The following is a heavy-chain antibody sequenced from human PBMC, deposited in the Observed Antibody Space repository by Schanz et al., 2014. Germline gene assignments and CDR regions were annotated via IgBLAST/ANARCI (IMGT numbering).Heavy chain of an antibody. CDR2: ITNKPNNYNT. CDR1: GFTFSDHY. D-gene: IGHD3-16*01. V-gene: IGHV3-72*01. J-gene: IGHJ4*02. Sequence: EVQLVESGGGLVQPGGSLRLSCAASGFTFSDHYMDWVRQAPGKGLEWVGRITNKPNNYNTEYAASVKGRFTISRDDSRNSRYLQMSSLKTEDTAVYYCVRLDVHDYWGQGTLVTVSA. CDR3: VRLDVHDY.